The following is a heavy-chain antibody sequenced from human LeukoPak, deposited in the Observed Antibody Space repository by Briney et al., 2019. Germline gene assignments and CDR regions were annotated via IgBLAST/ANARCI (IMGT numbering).Heavy chain of an antibody. CDR1: GGSISSYY. D-gene: IGHD1-14*01. Sequence: SSETLSLTCTACGGSISSYYLSSIRQPPGKGLEWIGYIYYSGSTNYNPSLKSRVTISVDTSKNQFCLKLSSVTAVDTAVYYCARGYGYFDYWGQGTLVTVSS. CDR2: IYYSGST. CDR3: ARGYGYFDY. V-gene: IGHV4-59*01. J-gene: IGHJ4*02.